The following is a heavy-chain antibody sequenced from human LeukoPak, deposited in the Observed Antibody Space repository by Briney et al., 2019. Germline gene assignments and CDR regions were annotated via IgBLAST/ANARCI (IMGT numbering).Heavy chain of an antibody. CDR1: GYSFTSYW. J-gene: IGHJ5*02. V-gene: IGHV5-51*01. Sequence: LGESLKISCKGSGYSFTSYWIGWVRQMPGKGLEWMGIIYPGDSDTRYSPSFQGQVSISADKSISTAYLQWSSLRASDTALYYCARGKSSSGWFDLWGQGTRVIISS. D-gene: IGHD6-13*01. CDR3: ARGKSSSGWFDL. CDR2: IYPGDSDT.